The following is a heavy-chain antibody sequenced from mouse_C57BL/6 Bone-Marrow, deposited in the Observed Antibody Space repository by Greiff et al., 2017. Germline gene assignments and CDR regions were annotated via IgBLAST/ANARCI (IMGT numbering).Heavy chain of an antibody. CDR2: IDPNSGGT. V-gene: IGHV1-72*01. CDR3: AREHYGSPWYFDV. J-gene: IGHJ1*03. D-gene: IGHD1-1*01. CDR1: GYTFTSYW. Sequence: QVQLQQPGAELVKPGASVKLSCKAPGYTFTSYWMHWVKQSSGRGLEWIGLIDPNSGGTKYYEKFKSKATLTVDKPSSTAYMQLSSLTYEDAAVYYCAREHYGSPWYFDVWGTGTTVTVSS.